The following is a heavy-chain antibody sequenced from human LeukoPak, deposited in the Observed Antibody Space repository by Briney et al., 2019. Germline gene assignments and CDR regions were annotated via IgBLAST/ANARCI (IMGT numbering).Heavy chain of an antibody. CDR2: IYNGGST. D-gene: IGHD2-15*01. Sequence: SETLSLTCIVSGASISNYYWSWIRQPAGKGPEWIGRIYNGGSTNYNSSLRSRITMSLDTSKNQFSLELTSVTAADTAVYYCARFGGSGDTRGYFDNWGQGTLVTVSS. CDR1: GASISNYY. J-gene: IGHJ4*02. CDR3: ARFGGSGDTRGYFDN. V-gene: IGHV4-4*07.